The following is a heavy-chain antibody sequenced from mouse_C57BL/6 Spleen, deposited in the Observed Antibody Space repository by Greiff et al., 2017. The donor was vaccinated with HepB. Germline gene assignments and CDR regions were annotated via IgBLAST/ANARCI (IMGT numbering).Heavy chain of an antibody. CDR1: GYTFTDYN. V-gene: IGHV1-18*01. CDR2: INPNNGGT. CDR3: ARREDSSGFAY. Sequence: EVKLVESGPELVKPGASVKIPCKASGYTFTDYNMDWVKQSHGKSLEWIGDINPNNGGTIYNQKFKGKATLTVDKSSSTAYMELRSLTSEDTAVYYCARREDSSGFAYWGQGTLVTVSA. J-gene: IGHJ3*01. D-gene: IGHD3-2*02.